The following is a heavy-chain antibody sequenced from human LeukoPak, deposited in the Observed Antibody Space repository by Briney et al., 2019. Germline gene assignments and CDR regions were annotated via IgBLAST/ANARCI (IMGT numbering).Heavy chain of an antibody. CDR1: GFAFSKYG. CDR3: ARDNLGHFDY. V-gene: IGHV3-30*03. CDR2: ILYDGSNS. D-gene: IGHD7-27*01. Sequence: GTSLRLSCEASGFAFSKYGMYWVRQAPGKGLEWVALILYDGSNSYYADSVKDRFTISRDNSMNTLYLQMNSLRAEDTAVYYCARDNLGHFDYWGQGTLVTVSS. J-gene: IGHJ4*02.